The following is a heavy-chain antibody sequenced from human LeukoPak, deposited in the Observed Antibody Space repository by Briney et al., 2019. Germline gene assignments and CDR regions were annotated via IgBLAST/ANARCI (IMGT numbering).Heavy chain of an antibody. CDR1: GFTFSNYW. J-gene: IGHJ4*02. CDR2: ISQDGSGK. CDR3: AKGGSYPIDY. D-gene: IGHD1-26*01. Sequence: GGSLRLSCGASGFTFSNYWMSWVRQAPGKGLEWVINISQDGSGKNYADSVEGRFTISRDNAKNTLYLQMNSLRAEDTAVYYCAKGGSYPIDYWGQGALVTVSS. V-gene: IGHV3-7*01.